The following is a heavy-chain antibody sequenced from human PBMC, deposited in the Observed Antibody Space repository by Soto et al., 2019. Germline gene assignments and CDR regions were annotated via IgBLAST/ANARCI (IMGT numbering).Heavy chain of an antibody. CDR3: ATQQIRGTRAFDY. V-gene: IGHV3-23*01. CDR1: GFTFSNYA. D-gene: IGHD5-12*01. J-gene: IGHJ4*02. Sequence: EVQLLQSGGGLEQPGGSLRLSCAASGFTFSNYAMSWVRQAPGKGLEWVSSISDTGNTYYADSVRGRCATSSNNTENTLYLQISNRMTEETTVLYYATQQIRGTRAFDYWGQGTLVTVSS. CDR2: ISDTGNT.